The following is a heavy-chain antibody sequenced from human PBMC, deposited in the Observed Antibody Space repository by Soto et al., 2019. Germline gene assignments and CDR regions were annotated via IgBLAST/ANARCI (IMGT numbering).Heavy chain of an antibody. CDR2: IRSKANSYAT. D-gene: IGHD4-17*01. J-gene: IGHJ4*02. CDR1: GFTFSGSA. Sequence: EVQLVESGGGLVQPGGSLKLSCAASGFTFSGSAMHWVRQASGKGLEWVGRIRSKANSYATAYAASVKGRFTSSRDDSKNTAYLQMNSLKPEDTAVYYCTMTTVTTWGYWGQGTLVTVSS. CDR3: TMTTVTTWGY. V-gene: IGHV3-73*01.